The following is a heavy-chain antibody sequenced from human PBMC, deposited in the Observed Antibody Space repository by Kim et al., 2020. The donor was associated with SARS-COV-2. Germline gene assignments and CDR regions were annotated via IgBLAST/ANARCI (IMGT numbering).Heavy chain of an antibody. CDR3: ARAPSGRGGQHYYFYYMDV. Sequence: SETLSLTCSVSDYSISTSNWWGWIRQPPGKGLEWIGYIYFAGTIYYNPSLKSRVTMSVDTSKNQFSLRLSSVTAVDTAVYYCARAPSGRGGQHYYFYYMDVWGKGTTVTVSS. J-gene: IGHJ6*03. V-gene: IGHV4-28*05. D-gene: IGHD3-10*01. CDR1: DYSISTSNW. CDR2: IYFAGTI.